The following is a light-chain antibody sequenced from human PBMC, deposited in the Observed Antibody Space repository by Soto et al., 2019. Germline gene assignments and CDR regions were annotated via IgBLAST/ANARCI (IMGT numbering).Light chain of an antibody. CDR1: SSDVGAYKY. Sequence: QSALTQPPSASGSPGQSVTISCTGTSSDVGAYKYVSWYQQHPGKAPKLMIYEVSKRPSGVPDRFSGSKSGNTASLTVSGLKDEDEDDYYCSSYAANNKLFGTGTKVTV. V-gene: IGLV2-8*01. CDR2: EVS. CDR3: SSYAANNKL. J-gene: IGLJ1*01.